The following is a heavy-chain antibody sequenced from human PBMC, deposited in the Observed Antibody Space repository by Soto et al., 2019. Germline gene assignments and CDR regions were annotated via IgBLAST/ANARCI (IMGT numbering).Heavy chain of an antibody. V-gene: IGHV1-3*01. CDR3: ARYCIVVTENWFYT. CDR1: GYTFTSYA. D-gene: IGHD5-12*01. Sequence: ASVKVSCKASGYTFTSYAMHWVRQAPGQGLEWMGWINAGNGNTNYSQKFQGRVTITRDTSASTAYMELSSLRSEDTAVYYCARYCIVVTENWFYTRGRETLVPFAS. CDR2: INAGNGNT. J-gene: IGHJ5*02.